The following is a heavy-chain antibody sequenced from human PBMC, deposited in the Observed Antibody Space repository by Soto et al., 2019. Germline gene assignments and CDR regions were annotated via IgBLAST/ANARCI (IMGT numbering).Heavy chain of an antibody. V-gene: IGHV5-51*01. J-gene: IGHJ6*02. Sequence: PGESLKISCKGSGYSFTSYWIGWVRQMPGKXLEWMGVIYPGDSNTRYSPPFQGQATISADKSISTAYLQWSSLKAADTAMYYCARGKTGDYDFWSGYARFYYYRMDVWGQGTTVTVSS. CDR2: IYPGDSNT. D-gene: IGHD3-3*01. CDR3: ARGKTGDYDFWSGYARFYYYRMDV. CDR1: GYSFTSYW.